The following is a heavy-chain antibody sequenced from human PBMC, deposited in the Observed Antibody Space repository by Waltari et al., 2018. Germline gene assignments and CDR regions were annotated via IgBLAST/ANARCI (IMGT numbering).Heavy chain of an antibody. CDR2: IKQDGTDT. D-gene: IGHD2-2*01. J-gene: IGHJ2*01. CDR1: GLKFSTYW. Sequence: EVHLVESGGGLVQPGGSLRLSCAASGLKFSTYWMSWVRQVPGKGLEWVASIKQDGTDTYYVDSVKGRFSISRDNAENSLTLQMNSLRAEDTAVYYCARVGPIVVPGNPWFFALWGRGTLVTVSS. CDR3: ARVGPIVVPGNPWFFAL. V-gene: IGHV3-7*03.